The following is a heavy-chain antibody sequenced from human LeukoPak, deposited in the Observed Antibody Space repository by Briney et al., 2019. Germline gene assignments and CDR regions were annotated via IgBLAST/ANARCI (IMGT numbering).Heavy chain of an antibody. J-gene: IGHJ4*02. D-gene: IGHD2-15*01. Sequence: GGSLRLSYAASGFAFSDYTINWVRQAPGKGLEWVSSISSNSRYIYYADSVKGRLTISRDDAKNPVYLQMNSLRADDTALYFCARGIVVVAGASDHFDYWGQGTLITVSS. CDR1: GFAFSDYT. V-gene: IGHV3-21*01. CDR2: ISSNSRYI. CDR3: ARGIVVVAGASDHFDY.